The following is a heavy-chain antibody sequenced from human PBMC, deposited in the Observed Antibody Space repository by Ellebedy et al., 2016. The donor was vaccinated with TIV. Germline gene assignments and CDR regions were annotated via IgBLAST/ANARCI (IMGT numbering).Heavy chain of an antibody. CDR1: GFSFNRHG. Sequence: GESLKISXAASGFSFNRHGMHWVRQAPGKGLEWVAVISYDGSKKYDAESVKGRFTVSRDNSKNTLFLQMNSLRPEDTGVYYCAKGPICSSTSCYYYDMEDWGQGTTVTVAS. J-gene: IGHJ6*02. CDR2: ISYDGSKK. CDR3: AKGPICSSTSCYYYDMED. D-gene: IGHD2-2*01. V-gene: IGHV3-30*18.